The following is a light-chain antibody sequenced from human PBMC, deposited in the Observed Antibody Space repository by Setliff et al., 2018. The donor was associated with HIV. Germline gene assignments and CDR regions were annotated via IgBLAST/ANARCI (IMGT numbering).Light chain of an antibody. Sequence: QSALTQPPSVSGSPGQSVTIACTGTSSDAGDYNFVSWYQLHPGKAPKLIIYDVTKRPSGVPDRFSGSKSANAASLTISGLQAEDEADYYCCSSAGTYTSFFVFGTGTKVTVL. CDR2: DVT. CDR3: CSSAGTYTSFFV. J-gene: IGLJ1*01. CDR1: SSDAGDYNF. V-gene: IGLV2-11*01.